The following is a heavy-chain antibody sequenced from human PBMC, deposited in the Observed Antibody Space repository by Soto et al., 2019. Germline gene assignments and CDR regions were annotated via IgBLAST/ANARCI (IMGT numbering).Heavy chain of an antibody. CDR2: IYHTGSA. J-gene: IGHJ4*02. Sequence: PSETLSLTCSVSGDSITSGGYSWSWIRQPPRRGLEWIGYIYHTGSASSSPSLKGRVTISVDKSKNQFSLSLNSVTAAATAIYYCARAHYGPSGYYFDSWGQGSLVTVSS. D-gene: IGHD3-22*01. CDR3: ARAHYGPSGYYFDS. CDR1: GDSITSGGYS. V-gene: IGHV4-30-2*01.